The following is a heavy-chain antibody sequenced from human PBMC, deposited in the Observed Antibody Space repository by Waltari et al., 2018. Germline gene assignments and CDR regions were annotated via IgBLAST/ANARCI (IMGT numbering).Heavy chain of an antibody. Sequence: QVQLVQSGAEVKKPGSSVKVSCKASGGTFSSYAISWVRQAPGPGLEWMGGIIPIVGTANYAQKFQGRVTITADESTSTAYMELSSLRSEDTAVYYCARAIVVVTATDYYYYGMDVWGQGTTVTVSS. D-gene: IGHD2-21*02. CDR3: ARAIVVVTATDYYYYGMDV. J-gene: IGHJ6*02. V-gene: IGHV1-69*01. CDR2: IIPIVGTA. CDR1: GGTFSSYA.